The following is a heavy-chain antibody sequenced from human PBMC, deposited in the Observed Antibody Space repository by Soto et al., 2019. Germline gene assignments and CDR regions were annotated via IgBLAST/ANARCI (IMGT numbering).Heavy chain of an antibody. Sequence: GGSLRLSCAGSGFTFSSHEMNWVRQAPGKGLEWVSFISRDSSTIYYADSVKGRFIISRDNAKNSLYLQMNSLRAEDTAVYYCASHMASFRFSCALDVWGQGTTVTVSS. D-gene: IGHD3-16*02. CDR2: ISRDSSTI. V-gene: IGHV3-48*03. CDR3: ASHMASFRFSCALDV. CDR1: GFTFSSHE. J-gene: IGHJ6*02.